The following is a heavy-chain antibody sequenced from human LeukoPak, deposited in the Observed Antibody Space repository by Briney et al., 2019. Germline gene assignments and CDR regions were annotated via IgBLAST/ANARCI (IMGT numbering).Heavy chain of an antibody. V-gene: IGHV1-24*01. CDR3: ATDRGY. Sequence: ASVTVSCKFSGYTLTELSMHWVRQAPGKGLEWMGGFDPEDSKTVYAQKFQGRVTMTEDTSTDTAYMELSSLRSEDTAVFYCATDRGYWGQGTLVTVSS. CDR1: GYTLTELS. D-gene: IGHD3-10*01. J-gene: IGHJ4*02. CDR2: FDPEDSKT.